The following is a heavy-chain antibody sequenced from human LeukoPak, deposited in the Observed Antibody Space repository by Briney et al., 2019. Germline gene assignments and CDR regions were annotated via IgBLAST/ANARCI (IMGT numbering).Heavy chain of an antibody. Sequence: GASVKVSCKASGYTFTSYGISWVRQAPGQGLERMGWISAYNGNTNYAQKLQGRVTMTTDTSTSTAYMELRSLRSDDTAVYYCARDPSSSWWQRDAFDIWGQGTMVTVSS. CDR3: ARDPSSSWWQRDAFDI. D-gene: IGHD6-13*01. V-gene: IGHV1-18*01. CDR1: GYTFTSYG. J-gene: IGHJ3*02. CDR2: ISAYNGNT.